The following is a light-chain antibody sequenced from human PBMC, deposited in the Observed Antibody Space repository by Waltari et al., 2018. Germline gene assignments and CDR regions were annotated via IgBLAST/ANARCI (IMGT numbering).Light chain of an antibody. J-gene: IGKJ1*01. CDR2: LGS. CDR3: MQALQTPPWT. V-gene: IGKV2-28*01. CDR1: QSLLQTNGYNY. Sequence: DIVMTQSTLSLPVTPGEPASISCRSSQSLLQTNGYNYLDWYLQKPGQSPQLLIYLGSNRASGVPDRFSGSGSGTDFTLKINRVEAEDVGVYYCMQALQTPPWTFGQGTRVEIK.